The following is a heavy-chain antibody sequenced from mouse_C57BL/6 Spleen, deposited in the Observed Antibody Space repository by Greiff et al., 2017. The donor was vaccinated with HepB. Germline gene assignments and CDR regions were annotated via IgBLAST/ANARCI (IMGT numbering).Heavy chain of an antibody. CDR2: IYPGSGNT. J-gene: IGHJ3*01. V-gene: IGHV1-76*01. D-gene: IGHD1-1*01. CDR3: ARSGYYGSPFAY. Sequence: VQLQESGAELVRPGASVKLSCKASGYTFTDYYINWVKQRPGQGLEWIARIYPGSGNTYYNEKFKGKATLTAEKSSSTAYMQLSSLTSEDSAVYFCARSGYYGSPFAYWGQGTLVTVSA. CDR1: GYTFTDYY.